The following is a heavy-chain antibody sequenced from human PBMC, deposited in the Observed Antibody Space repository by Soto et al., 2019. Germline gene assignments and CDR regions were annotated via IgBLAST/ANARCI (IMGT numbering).Heavy chain of an antibody. CDR3: AREGRSRWFGELSHKSWLDP. Sequence: ASVKVSWKASGYTFTGYYMHWVRQAPGQGLEWMGWINPNSGGTNYAQKFQGWVTMTRDTSISTAYMELSRLRSDDTAVYYCAREGRSRWFGELSHKSWLDPWGQGTLVTVSS. D-gene: IGHD3-10*01. CDR2: INPNSGGT. V-gene: IGHV1-2*04. CDR1: GYTFTGYY. J-gene: IGHJ5*02.